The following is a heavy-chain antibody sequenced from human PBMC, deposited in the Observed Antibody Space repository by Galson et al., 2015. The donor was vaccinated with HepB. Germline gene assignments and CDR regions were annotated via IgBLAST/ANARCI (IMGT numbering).Heavy chain of an antibody. J-gene: IGHJ4*02. CDR2: ISYDGSNK. CDR1: GFTFSSYA. V-gene: IGHV3-30-3*01. D-gene: IGHD3-10*01. CDR3: ASGVLLWFGELLYGPFDY. Sequence: SLRLSCAASGFTFSSYAMHWVRQAPGKGLEWVAVISYDGSNKYYADSVKGRFTISRDNSKNTLYLQMNSLRAEDTAVYYCASGVLLWFGELLYGPFDYWGQGTLVTVSS.